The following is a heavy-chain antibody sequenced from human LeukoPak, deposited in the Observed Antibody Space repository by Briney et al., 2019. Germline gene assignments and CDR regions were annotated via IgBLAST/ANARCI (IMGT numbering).Heavy chain of an antibody. CDR3: ARDNGSEGFLGYSSSSYYFDY. CDR2: IYTSGST. CDR1: GGSISSYY. Sequence: SETLSLTCTVSGGSISSYYWSWIRQPAGKGLEWIGRIYTSGSTNYNPSLKSRVTMSVDTSKNQFSLKLSSVTAADTAVYYCARDNGSEGFLGYSSSSYYFDYWGQGTLVTVSS. V-gene: IGHV4-4*07. D-gene: IGHD6-6*01. J-gene: IGHJ4*02.